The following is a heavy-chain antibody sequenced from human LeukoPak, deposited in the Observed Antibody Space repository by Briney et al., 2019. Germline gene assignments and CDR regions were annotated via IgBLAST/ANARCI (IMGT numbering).Heavy chain of an antibody. D-gene: IGHD2-8*02. CDR3: AKDIGLTGTLSY. V-gene: IGHV3-30*18. CDR1: GFTFSSYG. CDR2: ISYDGSNK. J-gene: IGHJ4*02. Sequence: GGSLRLSCAASGFTFSSYGMHWVRQAPGKGLEWVAVISYDGSNKYYADSVKGRFTISRGNSKNTLYLQMNSLRAEDTAVYYCAKDIGLTGTLSYWGQGTLVTVSS.